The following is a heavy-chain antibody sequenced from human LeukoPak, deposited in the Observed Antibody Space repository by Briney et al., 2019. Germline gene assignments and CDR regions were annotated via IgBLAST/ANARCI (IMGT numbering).Heavy chain of an antibody. Sequence: GGSLRLSCAASGFTFSSYAMSWVRQAPGKGLEWVSAISGSGGSTYYADSVKGRFTISRDNAKNSLYLQMNSLRAEDTALYYCAKDRGRGYSYGDFDYWGQGTLVTVSS. D-gene: IGHD5-18*01. V-gene: IGHV3-23*01. CDR2: ISGSGGST. CDR1: GFTFSSYA. CDR3: AKDRGRGYSYGDFDY. J-gene: IGHJ4*02.